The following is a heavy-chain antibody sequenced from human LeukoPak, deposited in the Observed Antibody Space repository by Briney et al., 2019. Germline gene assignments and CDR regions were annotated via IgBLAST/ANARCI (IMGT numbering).Heavy chain of an antibody. CDR1: GFDFSRYE. V-gene: IGHV3-48*03. J-gene: IGHJ4*02. CDR2: IGGSLSAM. CDR3: ARVTWLQSDC. Sequence: PGGSLRLSCATSGFDFSRYEMKWVRQAPGKGLEWVAYIGGSLSAMNYADSVRGRFTISRDNANNSLYLQMNSLRVEDTAIYYCARVTWLQSDCWGRGTLVTVSS. D-gene: IGHD5-24*01.